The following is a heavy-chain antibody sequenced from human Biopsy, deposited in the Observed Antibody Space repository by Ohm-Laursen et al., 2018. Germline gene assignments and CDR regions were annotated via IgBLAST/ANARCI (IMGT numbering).Heavy chain of an antibody. D-gene: IGHD5-18*01. V-gene: IGHV3-7*01. CDR3: ARGYSV. J-gene: IGHJ4*02. CDR2: IKEDGSEI. CDR1: GFTFSSYG. Sequence: SLRLSCAAPGFTFSSYGMHWVRQAPGKGLEWVATIKEDGSEIKYVASVKGRFTISRDNTESSLYLQMNNLTAEDTAVYYCARGYSVWGQGTLVTVSS.